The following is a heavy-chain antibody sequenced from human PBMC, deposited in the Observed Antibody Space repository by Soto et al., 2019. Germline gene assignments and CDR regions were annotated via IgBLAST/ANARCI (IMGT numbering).Heavy chain of an antibody. CDR2: ISGSGGSGRG. D-gene: IGHD6-6*01. V-gene: IGHV3-23*01. CDR3: ARGIAARTPPDN. Sequence: SGGSLRLSCVGSGFSFRKYAMNWVRQAPGKGLEWVSGISGSGGSGRGFYADPVKGRFTISRDNAKNSVYLQMNSLRAEDTAVYYCARGIAARTPPDNWGQGTLVTVSS. CDR1: GFSFRKYA. J-gene: IGHJ4*02.